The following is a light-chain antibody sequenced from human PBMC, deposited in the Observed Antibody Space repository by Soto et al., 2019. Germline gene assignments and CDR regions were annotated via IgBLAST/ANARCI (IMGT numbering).Light chain of an antibody. J-gene: IGKJ2*01. CDR1: QSVSTY. CDR3: QQYGVSPYT. CDR2: GAS. Sequence: EVMSTQSPGTLSLSPGERATLSCTASQSVSTYFAWYQQKPGQGPRLLIYGASRRATGIPDRFSGSGSGADFTLTISRLEPEDFAVYYCQQYGVSPYTFGQGTRLEIK. V-gene: IGKV3-20*01.